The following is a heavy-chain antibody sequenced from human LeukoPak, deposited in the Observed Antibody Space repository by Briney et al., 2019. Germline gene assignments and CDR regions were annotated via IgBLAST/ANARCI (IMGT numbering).Heavy chain of an antibody. J-gene: IGHJ4*02. Sequence: GASVKVSCKASGYTFTSYGISWVRQAPGQGLEWMGGFDPEDGETICAQKFQGRVTMTEDTSTDTAYMELSSLRSEDTAVYYCATGVLHYQFDYWGQGTLVTVSS. D-gene: IGHD3/OR15-3a*01. CDR2: FDPEDGET. CDR3: ATGVLHYQFDY. CDR1: GYTFTSYG. V-gene: IGHV1-24*01.